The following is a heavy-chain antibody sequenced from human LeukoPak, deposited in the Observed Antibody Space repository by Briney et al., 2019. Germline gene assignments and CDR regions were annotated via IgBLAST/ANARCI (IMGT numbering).Heavy chain of an antibody. Sequence: GGSLRLSCAASGFTFSSYSMNWVRQAPGKGLEWVSSISSSSSYIYYADSVKGRFTISRDNAKNSLYLQMNSLRAEDTAVYYCARGLRFLEWSENIVDMDVWGEGTTVTVSS. D-gene: IGHD3-3*01. J-gene: IGHJ6*03. CDR1: GFTFSSYS. V-gene: IGHV3-21*01. CDR2: ISSSSSYI. CDR3: ARGLRFLEWSENIVDMDV.